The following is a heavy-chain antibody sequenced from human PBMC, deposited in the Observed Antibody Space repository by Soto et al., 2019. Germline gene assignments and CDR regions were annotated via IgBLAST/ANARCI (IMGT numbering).Heavy chain of an antibody. V-gene: IGHV4-34*01. CDR1: GGSFSGYY. J-gene: IGHJ5*02. Sequence: SETLSLTCAVYGGSFSGYYWSWIRQPPGKGLEWIGEINHSGSTNYNPSFKSRVTNTVDTSKNQFSLKLSSVTAADTAVYYCAIGRACSGGGCYNQGLDPWGQGTLVTVSS. CDR2: INHSGST. D-gene: IGHD2-15*01. CDR3: AIGRACSGGGCYNQGLDP.